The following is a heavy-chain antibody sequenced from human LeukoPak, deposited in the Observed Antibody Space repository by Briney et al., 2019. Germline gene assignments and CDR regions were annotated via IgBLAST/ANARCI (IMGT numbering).Heavy chain of an antibody. J-gene: IGHJ4*02. CDR1: GFTFSSYS. CDR2: ISSSSSYI. Sequence: GGSLRLSRAASGFTFSSYSMNWVRPAPGKGLEWVSSISSSSSYIYYADSVKGRFTISRDNAKNSLYLQMNSLRAEDTAVYYCARGEQLEAYWGQGTLVTVSS. V-gene: IGHV3-21*01. CDR3: ARGEQLEAY. D-gene: IGHD6-6*01.